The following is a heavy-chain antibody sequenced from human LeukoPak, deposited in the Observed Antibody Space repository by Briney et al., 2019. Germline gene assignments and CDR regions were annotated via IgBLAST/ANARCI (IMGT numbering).Heavy chain of an antibody. J-gene: IGHJ4*02. CDR2: VYFSGST. CDR3: AAIVEPTTLYYFNY. V-gene: IGHV4-39*01. D-gene: IGHD1-26*01. CDR1: GGSISSGSYY. Sequence: PSETLSLTCTVSGGSISSGSYYWGWIRQPPGKGLEWIGSVYFSGSTYHNPSLKSRVTISVDTSKNQLSLKLSSVTAADTAVYYCAAIVEPTTLYYFNYWGQGTLVTVSS.